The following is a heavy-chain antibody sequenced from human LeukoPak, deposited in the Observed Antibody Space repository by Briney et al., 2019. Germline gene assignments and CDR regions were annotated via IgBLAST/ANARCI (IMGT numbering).Heavy chain of an antibody. CDR3: ARRLEQQFDAFDI. V-gene: IGHV1-69*04. J-gene: IGHJ3*02. D-gene: IGHD6-13*01. Sequence: GASVKVSCKASGGTFSSYAISWVRQAPGQGLEWMGRIIPILGIANYAQKFQGRVTITADKSTSTAYMELNSLRAEDTAVYYCARRLEQQFDAFDIWGQGTMVTVSS. CDR1: GGTFSSYA. CDR2: IIPILGIA.